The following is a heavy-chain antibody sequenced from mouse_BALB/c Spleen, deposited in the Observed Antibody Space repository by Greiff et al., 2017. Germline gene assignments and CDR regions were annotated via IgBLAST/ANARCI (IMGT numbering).Heavy chain of an antibody. Sequence: EVQLVQSGPGLVKPGASVKLPCKASGYTFSDYNMYWVKQSHGKSLEWIGDINTNNGGTIYNQKFKGKATLTVDKSYSTAYMELRSLTSEDTAVYYCAREDYHGSLDYWGQGTTLTVSS. V-gene: IGHV1-18*01. CDR3: AREDYHGSLDY. J-gene: IGHJ2*01. CDR2: INTNNGGT. CDR1: GYTFSDYN. D-gene: IGHD1-1*01.